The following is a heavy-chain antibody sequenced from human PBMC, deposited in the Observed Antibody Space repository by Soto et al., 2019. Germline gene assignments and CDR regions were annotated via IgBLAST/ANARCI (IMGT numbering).Heavy chain of an antibody. J-gene: IGHJ2*01. CDR3: AREITPVDGAWYFEL. D-gene: IGHD2-8*01. V-gene: IGHV3-30*09. CDR1: VYTFNMHS. CDR2: IGHNGDVK. Sequence: QVQLVESGGGVVQPGTALTLSCEGSVYTFNMHSIHWIRQIPVKGLEWVAVIGHNGDVKVYGDSVKGRFALSRDNYKNTVFLQINSLTTTDTAMYYCAREITPVDGAWYFELWGR.